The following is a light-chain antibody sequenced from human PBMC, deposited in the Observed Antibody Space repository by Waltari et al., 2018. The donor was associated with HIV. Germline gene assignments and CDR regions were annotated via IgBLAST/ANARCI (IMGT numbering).Light chain of an antibody. J-gene: IGLJ3*02. CDR1: SSNTGAGYH. V-gene: IGLV1-40*01. CDR3: QSYDSSVSAWV. CDR2: RNN. Sequence: QPVLTQPSSVSEAPGQRVTISCTGGSSNTGAGYHVTWYQQLPGSVPKLLIYRNNNRPSGVPDRFSGFKSGTSASLVITGLRAEDEADYYCQSYDSSVSAWVFGGGTKLTVL.